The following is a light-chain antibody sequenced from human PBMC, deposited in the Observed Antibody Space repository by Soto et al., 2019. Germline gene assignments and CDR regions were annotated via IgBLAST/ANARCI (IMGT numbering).Light chain of an antibody. V-gene: IGLV2-14*01. CDR1: SSDVGGYNY. Sequence: QSALTQPASVSGSPGQSITISCTGFSSDVGGYNYVSWYQQHPGKAPKLMIFEVTDRPSGVSNRFSGSKSGNTASLTISGLQAEDEADYYCNSYTSRSTYVFGTGTKVTVL. CDR2: EVT. CDR3: NSYTSRSTYV. J-gene: IGLJ1*01.